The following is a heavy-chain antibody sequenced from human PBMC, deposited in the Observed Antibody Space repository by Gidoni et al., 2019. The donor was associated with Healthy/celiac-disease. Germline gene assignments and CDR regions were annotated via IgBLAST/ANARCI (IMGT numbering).Heavy chain of an antibody. CDR3: ARGRYSGSYGY. V-gene: IGHV3-53*01. J-gene: IGHJ4*02. D-gene: IGHD1-26*01. CDR1: GFTVSSNY. CDR2: IYSGVST. Sequence: EVQLVEYGGGLIQPGGSLRLSCAASGFTVSSNYMSWVRQAPGKGLEWVSVIYSGVSTYYADSVKGRFTISSDNSKNTLYLQMHSLRAEDTAVYYCARGRYSGSYGYWGQGTLVTVSS.